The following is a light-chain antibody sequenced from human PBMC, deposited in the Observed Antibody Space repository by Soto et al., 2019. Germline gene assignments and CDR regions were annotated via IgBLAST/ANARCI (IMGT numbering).Light chain of an antibody. CDR2: AAS. CDR1: QGISSY. CDR3: QKHNTVPLT. Sequence: IRMTKSPSSLSASTGDRVTITCRASQGISSYLAWYQQKPGKAPKLLIYAASTLQPGVPSRFSGGGSGVDFTLTISSLQPEDVATYYCQKHNTVPLTFGPGPKVDIK. V-gene: IGKV1-27*01. J-gene: IGKJ3*01.